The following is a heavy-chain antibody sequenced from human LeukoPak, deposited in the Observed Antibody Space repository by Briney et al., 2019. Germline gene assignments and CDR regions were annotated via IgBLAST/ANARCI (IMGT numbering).Heavy chain of an antibody. Sequence: GASLRLSCAASGFTFSSYAMSWVRQAPGKGLEWVSAISGSGGSTYYADSVKGRFTISRDNSKNTLYLQMNSLRAEDTAVYYCAKGPKYYDILTGPEYFQDWGQGTLVTVSS. CDR2: ISGSGGST. D-gene: IGHD3-9*01. J-gene: IGHJ1*01. CDR1: GFTFSSYA. CDR3: AKGPKYYDILTGPEYFQD. V-gene: IGHV3-23*01.